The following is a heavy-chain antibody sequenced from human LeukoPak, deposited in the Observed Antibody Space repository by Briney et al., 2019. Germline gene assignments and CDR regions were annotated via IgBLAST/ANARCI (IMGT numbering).Heavy chain of an antibody. CDR2: IITIFGTE. CDR1: GGTFSSYA. CDR3: ARGYSGNDYGYYFDY. Sequence: SVKVSCKASGGTFSSYAISWVRQAPGQGLEWMGGIITIFGTENYAQNFQGRVTITADESTSTAYMELNSLRGEDTAVYYCARGYSGNDYGYYFDYWGQGNLVTVSS. V-gene: IGHV1-69*13. D-gene: IGHD5-12*01. J-gene: IGHJ4*02.